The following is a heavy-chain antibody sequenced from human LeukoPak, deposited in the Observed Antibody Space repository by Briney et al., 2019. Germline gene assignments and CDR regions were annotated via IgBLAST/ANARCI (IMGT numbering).Heavy chain of an antibody. J-gene: IGHJ4*02. CDR2: IKKDGSEK. D-gene: IGHD5-18*01. V-gene: IGHV3-7*01. Sequence: PGGFLRLSCAASGFSFSNYWMNWVRQAPGKGLEWVANIKKDGSEKNYVDSVKGRFTISRDNAKNSLYLQMNSLRAEDTAVYYCARDLYSGPNTDYWGQGTLVTVSS. CDR1: GFSFSNYW. CDR3: ARDLYSGPNTDY.